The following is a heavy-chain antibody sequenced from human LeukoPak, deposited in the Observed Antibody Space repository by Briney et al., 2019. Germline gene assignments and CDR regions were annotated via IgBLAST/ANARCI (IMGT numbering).Heavy chain of an antibody. J-gene: IGHJ3*02. Sequence: SETLSLTCTVSGGSNSDYYWSWIRQPAGKGLEWICRIYTSGSTNYNPSLKTRFTMSGDMSKNQFSLRLSSVTAADTAVYYCAREGISALAGAFDIWGQGTMVTASS. CDR3: AREGISALAGAFDI. CDR1: GGSNSDYY. V-gene: IGHV4-4*07. D-gene: IGHD2-21*01. CDR2: IYTSGST.